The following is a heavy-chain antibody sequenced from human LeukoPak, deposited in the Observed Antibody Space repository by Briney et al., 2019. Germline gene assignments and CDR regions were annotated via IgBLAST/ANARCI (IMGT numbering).Heavy chain of an antibody. Sequence: ASVKVSFKASGYTFTGYYMHWVRQAPGQGLEWMGWINPNSGGTNYAQKFQGRVTMARDTSISTAYMELSRLRSDDTAVYYCARAPGYSYGIDYWGQGTLVTVSS. CDR2: INPNSGGT. D-gene: IGHD5-18*01. V-gene: IGHV1-2*02. CDR1: GYTFTGYY. J-gene: IGHJ4*02. CDR3: ARAPGYSYGIDY.